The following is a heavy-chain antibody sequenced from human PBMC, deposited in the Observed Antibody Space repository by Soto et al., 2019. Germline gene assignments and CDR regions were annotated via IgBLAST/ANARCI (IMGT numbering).Heavy chain of an antibody. J-gene: IGHJ6*02. CDR2: IYYSGST. CDR1: GGTIISGGYC. D-gene: IGHD6-13*01. V-gene: IGHV4-39*01. CDR3: ARHGEAAAGLPKRYYYGMDV. Sequence: SETLSLTCTVSGGTIISGGYCWSWNRKHPGKGLEWIGYIYYSGSTYYNPSLKSRVTISVDTSKNQFSLKLSSVTAADTAVYYCARHGEAAAGLPKRYYYGMDVWGQGTTVTVSS.